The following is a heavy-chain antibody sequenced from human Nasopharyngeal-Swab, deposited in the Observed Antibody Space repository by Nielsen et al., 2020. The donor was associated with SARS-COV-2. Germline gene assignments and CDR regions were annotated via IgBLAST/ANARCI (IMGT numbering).Heavy chain of an antibody. V-gene: IGHV4-59*08. CDR1: GGSVSNYY. CDR2: ISYSGNT. Sequence: SETLSLTCTFSGGSVSNYYWSWIRQPPGKGLEWLCYISYSGNTNYNPSLKSRVTISVDTSKNQCSLRLTSVTAADTAIYYCASLPYCSSDTCYPIDLWGQGTLVTVSS. CDR3: ASLPYCSSDTCYPIDL. J-gene: IGHJ5*02. D-gene: IGHD2-2*01.